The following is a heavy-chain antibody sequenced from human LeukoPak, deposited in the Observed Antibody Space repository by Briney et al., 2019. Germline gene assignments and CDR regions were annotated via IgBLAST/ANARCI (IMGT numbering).Heavy chain of an antibody. V-gene: IGHV4-39*07. J-gene: IGHJ6*03. CDR1: GGSTRSGRHH. CDR2: LDESGRP. D-gene: IGHD2-15*01. Sequence: SETLSLTCSVSGGSTRSGRHHWAWVRQPPGKGLEFIGSLDESGRPYYNAPLKSRVTISEDSSGKQFSLNLSSVTAADTAVYYCARDLGGYPFFMDVWGRGTTVLVSS. CDR3: ARDLGGYPFFMDV.